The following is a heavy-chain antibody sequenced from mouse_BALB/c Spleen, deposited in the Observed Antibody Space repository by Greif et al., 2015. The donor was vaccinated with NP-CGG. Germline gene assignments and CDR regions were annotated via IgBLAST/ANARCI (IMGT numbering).Heavy chain of an antibody. CDR3: ASYYYGSSYAMDY. Sequence: QVQLKESGAELAKPGASVKMSCKASGYTFTSYWVHWVKQRPGQGLEWIGYINPSTGYTEYNQKFKDKATLTADKSSSTAYMQLSSLTSEDSAVYYCASYYYGSSYAMDYWGQGTSVTVSS. CDR1: GYTFTSYW. CDR2: INPSTGYT. D-gene: IGHD1-1*01. J-gene: IGHJ4*01. V-gene: IGHV1-7*01.